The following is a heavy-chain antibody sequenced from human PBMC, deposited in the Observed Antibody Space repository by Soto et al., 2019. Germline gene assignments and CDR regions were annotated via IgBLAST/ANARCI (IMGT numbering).Heavy chain of an antibody. CDR1: GFTSSSYG. D-gene: IGHD5-12*01. J-gene: IGHJ6*02. CDR2: IWYDGSNK. V-gene: IGHV3-33*01. Sequence: GGSLRLSCAASGFTSSSYGMHWVRQAPGKGLEWVAVIWYDGSNKYYADSVKGRFTISRDNSKNTLYLQMNSLRAEDTAVYYCARDDRAGYNLYYYVYGMDFLGQGAAVTVSS. CDR3: ARDDRAGYNLYYYVYGMDF.